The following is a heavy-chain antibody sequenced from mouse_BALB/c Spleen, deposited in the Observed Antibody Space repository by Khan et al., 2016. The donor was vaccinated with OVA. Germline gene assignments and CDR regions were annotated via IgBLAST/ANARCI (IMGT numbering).Heavy chain of an antibody. Sequence: VQLQQSGAEVVRPGALVKLSCKASGFNVKDYYMHWVKQRPEQGLEWIGWPDPENGNPIYDPKFQGKARITADTSSNTAYRQRSSRTPEDTAVYYCARSGYESWFPYWCQGTLGIVSA. CDR1: GFNVKDYY. J-gene: IGHJ3*01. CDR2: PDPENGNP. V-gene: IGHV14-1*02. CDR3: ARSGYESWFPY. D-gene: IGHD3-1*01.